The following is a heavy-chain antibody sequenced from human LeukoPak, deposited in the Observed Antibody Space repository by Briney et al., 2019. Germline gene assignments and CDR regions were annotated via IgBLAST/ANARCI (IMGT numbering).Heavy chain of an antibody. J-gene: IGHJ4*02. D-gene: IGHD3-22*01. CDR1: GFTFSSYG. CDR2: ISGSGGST. V-gene: IGHV3-23*01. CDR3: ARVSQPDEVYYDSSGYYYGY. Sequence: PGGSLRLSCAASGFTFSSYGMSWVRQAPGKGLEWVAAISGSGGSTYYADSVKGRFTISRDNSKNTLYLQMNSLRAEDTAVYYCARVSQPDEVYYDSSGYYYGYWGQGTLVTVSS.